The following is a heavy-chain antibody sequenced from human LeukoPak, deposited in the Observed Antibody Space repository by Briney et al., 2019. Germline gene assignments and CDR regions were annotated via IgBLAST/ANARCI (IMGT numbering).Heavy chain of an antibody. CDR2: INHSGST. V-gene: IGHV4-34*01. CDR3: ARGGYSYGYVDY. CDR1: GGSFSGYY. J-gene: IGHJ4*02. D-gene: IGHD5-18*01. Sequence: SETLSLTCAVYGGSFSGYYWSWIRQPPGKGLEWIGEINHSGSTNYNPSLKSRVTISVDTSKNQFSLKLGSVTAADTAVYYCARGGYSYGYVDYWGQGTLVTVSS.